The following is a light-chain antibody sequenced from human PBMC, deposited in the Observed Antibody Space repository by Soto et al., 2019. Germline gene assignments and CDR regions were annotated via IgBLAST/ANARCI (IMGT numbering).Light chain of an antibody. Sequence: DVVLTQSPLSLPVTLGQAASLSCRSSQSLVKSDGNTYLTWFQQRPGQSPRRLIYKVSNRDSGVPDRFSGSGSGTDFTLTISRVEADDVGIYYCMQGTYWPTFGQGTRLEIK. V-gene: IGKV2-30*01. J-gene: IGKJ5*01. CDR1: QSLVKSDGNTY. CDR3: MQGTYWPT. CDR2: KVS.